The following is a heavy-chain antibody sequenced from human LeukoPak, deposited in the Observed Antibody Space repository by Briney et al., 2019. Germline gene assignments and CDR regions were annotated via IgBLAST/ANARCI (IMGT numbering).Heavy chain of an antibody. CDR3: AKGPRRFTMSDAFDI. V-gene: IGHV3-30*18. D-gene: IGHD1-14*01. CDR1: GFTFSSYG. J-gene: IGHJ3*02. Sequence: HPGGSLRLSCAASGFTFSSYGIHWVRQAPGKGLEWVAVISYDGSNKYYADSVKGRFTISRDNSKNTLYLQMNSLRAEDTAVYYCAKGPRRFTMSDAFDIWGQGTMVTVSS. CDR2: ISYDGSNK.